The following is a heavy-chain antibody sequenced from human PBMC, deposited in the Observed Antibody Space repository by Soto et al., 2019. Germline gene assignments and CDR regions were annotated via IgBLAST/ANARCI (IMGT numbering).Heavy chain of an antibody. J-gene: IGHJ5*02. CDR2: IYYSGST. CDR3: ATSSGGSWTWFDP. D-gene: IGHD2-15*01. V-gene: IGHV4-31*03. Sequence: SETLSLTCTVSGGSISRGGYYWSWIRQHPGKGLEWIGYIYYSGSTYYNPSLKSRVTISVDTSKNQFSLKLSSVTAADTAVYYCATSSGGSWTWFDPWGQGTLVTVSS. CDR1: GGSISRGGYY.